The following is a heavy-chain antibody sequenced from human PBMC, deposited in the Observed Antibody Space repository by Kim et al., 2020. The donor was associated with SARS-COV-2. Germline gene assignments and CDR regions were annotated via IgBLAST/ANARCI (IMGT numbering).Heavy chain of an antibody. CDR3: ARGKNWRSAFEI. Sequence: GGSLRLSCAASGFTFSSYGLHWVRQAPGKGLEWNSSITTISSAIYYADSVKGRFTISRDNAKDSLYLQISSLRDEDTAVYYCARGKNWRSAFEIWGQGT. V-gene: IGHV3-48*02. CDR1: GFTFSSYG. J-gene: IGHJ3*02. D-gene: IGHD1-1*01. CDR2: ITTISSAI.